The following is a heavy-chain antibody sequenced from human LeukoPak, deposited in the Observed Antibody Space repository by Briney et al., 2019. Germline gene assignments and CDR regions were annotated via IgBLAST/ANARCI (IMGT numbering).Heavy chain of an antibody. J-gene: IGHJ4*02. CDR3: ANHLACGSTTCPSFDH. Sequence: GGSLRLSCAASGLTFSSYAMHWVRQAPGKGLEWVAVISYDGSNKYYADSVKGRFTISRDNSKNTLYLQMNSLRAGDTAVYYCANHLACGSTTCPSFDHWGQGTLVTVSS. V-gene: IGHV3-30-3*01. CDR2: ISYDGSNK. CDR1: GLTFSSYA. D-gene: IGHD2-2*01.